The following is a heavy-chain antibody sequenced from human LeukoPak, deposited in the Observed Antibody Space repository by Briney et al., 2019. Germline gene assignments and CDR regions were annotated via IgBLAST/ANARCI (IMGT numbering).Heavy chain of an antibody. V-gene: IGHV3-30*04. Sequence: GGSLRLSCAASGFTFSGYAIHWVRQAPGKGLEWVAVISYDGSNKYYVDSVKGRFTISRDNSKNTLYLRMNSLRAEDTALYYCARDRNFGDYAGDFDYWGRGTLVTVSS. CDR1: GFTFSGYA. J-gene: IGHJ4*02. CDR3: ARDRNFGDYAGDFDY. D-gene: IGHD4-17*01. CDR2: ISYDGSNK.